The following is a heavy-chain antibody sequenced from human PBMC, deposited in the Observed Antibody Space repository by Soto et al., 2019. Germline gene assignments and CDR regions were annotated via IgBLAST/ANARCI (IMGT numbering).Heavy chain of an antibody. CDR1: GYTFTSYG. CDR2: ISAYNGNT. V-gene: IGHV1-18*01. Sequence: ASVKVSCKASGYTFTSYGISWVRQAPGQGLEWMGWISAYNGNTNYAQKLQGRVTMTTATSTSTAYMELRSLRSDDTAVYYCATSPYSGYEPYYFDYWGQGTLVTVSS. D-gene: IGHD5-12*01. J-gene: IGHJ4*02. CDR3: ATSPYSGYEPYYFDY.